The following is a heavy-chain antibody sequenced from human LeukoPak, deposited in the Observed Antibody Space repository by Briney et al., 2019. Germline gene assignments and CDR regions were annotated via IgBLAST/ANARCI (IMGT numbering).Heavy chain of an antibody. CDR2: IIPIFGTA. D-gene: IGHD4-17*01. V-gene: IGHV1-69*13. Sequence: SVKVSCKASGGTFSSYAISWVRQAPGQGLEWVGGIIPIFGTANYAQKFQGRVTITADESTSTAYMELSSLRSEDTAVYYCARDGVYGDYGPYYFDYWGQGTLVTVSS. CDR1: GGTFSSYA. J-gene: IGHJ4*02. CDR3: ARDGVYGDYGPYYFDY.